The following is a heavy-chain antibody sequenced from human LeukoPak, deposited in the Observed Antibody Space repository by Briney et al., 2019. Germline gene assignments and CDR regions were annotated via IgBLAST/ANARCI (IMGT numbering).Heavy chain of an antibody. CDR2: VWHSGST. V-gene: IGHV4-38-2*02. CDR1: GYSISSGYY. Sequence: SETLSLTCTVSGYSISSGYYWGWIRQSPGKGLEWIGNVWHSGSTYYNPSLKSRITISVDTSKNQFSLSLSSVTVADTAVYYCARAGTNLGDYDFWGQGTLVTVSS. D-gene: IGHD4-17*01. J-gene: IGHJ4*02. CDR3: ARAGTNLGDYDF.